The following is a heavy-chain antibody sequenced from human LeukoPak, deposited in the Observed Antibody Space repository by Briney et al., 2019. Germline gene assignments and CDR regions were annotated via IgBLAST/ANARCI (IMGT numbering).Heavy chain of an antibody. D-gene: IGHD3-22*01. J-gene: IGHJ3*02. CDR2: IYHSGST. CDR3: ARSGYGPNDAFDI. V-gene: IGHV4-30-2*01. CDR1: GGSISSYS. Sequence: SETLSLTCTVSGGSISSYSWSWIRQPPGKGLEWIGYIYHSGSTYYNPSLKSRVTISVDRSKNQFSLKLSSVTAADTAVYYCARSGYGPNDAFDIWGQGTMVTVSS.